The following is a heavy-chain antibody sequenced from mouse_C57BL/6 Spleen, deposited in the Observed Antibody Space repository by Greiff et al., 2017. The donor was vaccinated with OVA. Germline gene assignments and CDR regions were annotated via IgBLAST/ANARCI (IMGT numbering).Heavy chain of an antibody. CDR3: ADYDGASFAY. V-gene: IGHV1-81*01. CDR2: IYPRSGNT. J-gene: IGHJ3*01. CDR1: GYTFTSYG. D-gene: IGHD2-4*01. Sequence: VQRVESGAELARPGASVKLSCKASGYTFTSYGISWVKQRTGQGLEWIGEIYPRSGNTYYNEKFKGKATLTADKSSSTAYMELRSLTSEDSAVYFCADYDGASFAYWGQGTLVTVSA.